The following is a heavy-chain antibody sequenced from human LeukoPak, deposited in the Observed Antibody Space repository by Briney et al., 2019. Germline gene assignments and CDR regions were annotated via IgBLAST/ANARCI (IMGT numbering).Heavy chain of an antibody. D-gene: IGHD4-23*01. CDR1: GYTFTSYG. J-gene: IGHJ4*02. Sequence: ASVKVSCKASGYTFTSYGFSRVRQAPGQGLEWMGGFDPEDGETNYAQKFQGRVTMTKDTSTDTAYMELSSLRSEDTAVYYCATGPYGGNVLTRDYWGEGTLVTVSS. V-gene: IGHV1-24*01. CDR3: ATGPYGGNVLTRDY. CDR2: FDPEDGET.